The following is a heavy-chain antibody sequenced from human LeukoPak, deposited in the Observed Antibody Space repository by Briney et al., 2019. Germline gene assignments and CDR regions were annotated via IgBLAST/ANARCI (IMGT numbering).Heavy chain of an antibody. D-gene: IGHD5-24*01. CDR3: ARLRDWVLDY. CDR1: GGSISSSSYY. J-gene: IGHJ4*02. V-gene: IGHV4-39*01. CDR2: IYHSGST. Sequence: WETLSLTCTVSGGSISSSSYYCGWIRQPPGKGLEWIGSIYHSGSTYYNPSLKSRVTLSVETSKNQFSLKLSSVTAADTAVYQCARLRDWVLDYWGQGTLVTVSS.